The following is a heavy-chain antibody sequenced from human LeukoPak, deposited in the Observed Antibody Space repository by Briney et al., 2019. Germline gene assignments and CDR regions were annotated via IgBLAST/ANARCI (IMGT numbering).Heavy chain of an antibody. V-gene: IGHV3-64D*06. CDR1: GFTFSSYA. CDR3: VKGEDYGDETDY. CDR2: ISGNGGST. Sequence: PGGSLRLSCSASGFTFSSYAMHWVRQAPGKGLEYVSAISGNGGSTYYADSVKGRFTVSRDNSKNTLYLQMSSLRAEDTAVCYCVKGEDYGDETDYWGQGTLVTVSS. J-gene: IGHJ4*02. D-gene: IGHD4-17*01.